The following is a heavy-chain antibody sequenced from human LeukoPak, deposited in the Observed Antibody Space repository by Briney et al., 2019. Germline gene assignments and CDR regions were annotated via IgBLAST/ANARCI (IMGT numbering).Heavy chain of an antibody. Sequence: SETLSLTCAVYGGSFSGYYWSWIRQPPGKGLEWIGEINHSGSTNYNPSLKSRVTISVDTSKNQFSLKLSSVTAADTAVYYCERGVGSSWYYYYYIDVWGKGTTVTVYS. CDR1: GGSFSGYY. V-gene: IGHV4-34*01. CDR3: ERGVGSSWYYYYYIDV. J-gene: IGHJ6*03. CDR2: INHSGST. D-gene: IGHD6-13*01.